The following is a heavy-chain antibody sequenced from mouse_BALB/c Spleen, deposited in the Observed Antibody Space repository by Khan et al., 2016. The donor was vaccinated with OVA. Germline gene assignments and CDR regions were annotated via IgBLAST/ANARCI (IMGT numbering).Heavy chain of an antibody. Sequence: QVQLKQSGAELVRPGVSVKISCKGSGYTFTDFTMHWVKQSHAKSLEWIGIVNTYYGDATYNQKFKGKATMTVDKSSSTAYMELARLTSEDSAIYYCARGGEEDRFAYWGQGTLVTVSA. V-gene: IGHV1S137*01. CDR1: GYTFTDFT. CDR2: VNTYYGDA. J-gene: IGHJ3*01. CDR3: ARGGEEDRFAY.